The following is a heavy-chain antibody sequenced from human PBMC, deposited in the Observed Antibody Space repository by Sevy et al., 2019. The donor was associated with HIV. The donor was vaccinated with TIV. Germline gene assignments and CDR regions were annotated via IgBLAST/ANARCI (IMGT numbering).Heavy chain of an antibody. CDR3: ARGEQYCSGGSCYQFTKIFDP. CDR1: GGSFSGYY. D-gene: IGHD2-15*01. CDR2: INHSGST. V-gene: IGHV4-34*01. J-gene: IGHJ5*02. Sequence: SETLSLTCAVYGGSFSGYYWSWIRQPPGKGLEWIGEINHSGSTNYNPSLKSRVTISVDTSKNQFSLKLGSVTAADTALYYCARGEQYCSGGSCYQFTKIFDPWGQGTLVTVSS.